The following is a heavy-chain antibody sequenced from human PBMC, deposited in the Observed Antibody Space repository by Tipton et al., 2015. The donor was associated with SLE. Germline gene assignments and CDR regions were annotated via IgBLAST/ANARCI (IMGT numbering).Heavy chain of an antibody. Sequence: SLRLSCAASGLTFSSYAMSWVRQAPGKRLEWVSAISGSGSSTYYADSVKGRFTISRDNSKNTLYLQVNSLRAEDTAVYYCAKDWGYSSNWHYAFDIWGQWTRVTVSS. CDR2: ISGSGSST. D-gene: IGHD6-13*01. CDR1: GLTFSSYA. J-gene: IGHJ3*02. CDR3: AKDWGYSSNWHYAFDI. V-gene: IGHV3-23*01.